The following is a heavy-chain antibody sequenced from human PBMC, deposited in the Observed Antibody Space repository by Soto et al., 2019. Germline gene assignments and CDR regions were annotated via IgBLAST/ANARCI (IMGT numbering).Heavy chain of an antibody. J-gene: IGHJ4*02. V-gene: IGHV5-51*01. CDR3: VRQGSTSYYSH. CDR1: GYSFTNYW. CDR2: INPADSDT. D-gene: IGHD2-15*01. Sequence: GESLQISFKGPGYSFTNYWICWVRQMPVKGLAGMGIINPADSDTRYSPSFQGQVTVSVDKSISTAYLPRGSLKASDTAMYYCVRQGSTSYYSHWGQGTPVTVCS.